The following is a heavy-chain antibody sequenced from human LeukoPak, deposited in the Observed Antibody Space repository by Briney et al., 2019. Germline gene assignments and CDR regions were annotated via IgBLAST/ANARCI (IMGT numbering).Heavy chain of an antibody. CDR3: ARKGYDSSGYYYVGWFDP. D-gene: IGHD3-22*01. Sequence: SETLSLTCTVSGGSISSYYWSWIRQPPGKGLEWIGYIYYSGSTNYNPSLKSRVTISVDTSKNQFSLKLSSVTAADTAVYYCARKGYDSSGYYYVGWFDPWGQGTLVTVSS. CDR2: IYYSGST. J-gene: IGHJ5*02. CDR1: GGSISSYY. V-gene: IGHV4-59*01.